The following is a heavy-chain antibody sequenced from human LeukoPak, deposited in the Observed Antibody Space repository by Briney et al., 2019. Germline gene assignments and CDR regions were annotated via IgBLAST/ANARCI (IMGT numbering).Heavy chain of an antibody. CDR2: IKQDGSEK. J-gene: IGHJ6*04. CDR1: GFTFSSYA. CDR3: ARELTHGVRGVLYYYYGMDV. Sequence: GRSLRLSCAASGFTFSSYALHWVRQAPGKGLEWVANIKQDGSEKYYVDPVKGRFTISRDNAKNSLYLQMNSLRAEDTAVYYCARELTHGVRGVLYYYYGMDVWGKGTTVTVSS. V-gene: IGHV3-7*03. D-gene: IGHD2-21*01.